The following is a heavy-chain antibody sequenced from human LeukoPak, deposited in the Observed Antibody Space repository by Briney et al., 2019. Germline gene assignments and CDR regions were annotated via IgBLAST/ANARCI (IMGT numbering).Heavy chain of an antibody. D-gene: IGHD5-18*01. J-gene: IGHJ4*02. CDR2: VSESGGST. V-gene: IGHV3-23*01. CDR3: AKDTAQGYTYGTIEQDY. Sequence: GGSLRLSCAASGITFSSYAMSWVRQAPGKGLEWVSVVSESGGSTHYADSVKGRFTISRDNSKNTLYLEMNRLSAEDTAVYYCAKDTAQGYTYGTIEQDYWGQGTLVTVSS. CDR1: GITFSSYA.